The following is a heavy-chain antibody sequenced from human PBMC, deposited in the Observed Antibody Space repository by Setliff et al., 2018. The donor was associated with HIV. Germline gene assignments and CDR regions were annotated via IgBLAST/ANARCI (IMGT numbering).Heavy chain of an antibody. D-gene: IGHD2-2*01. J-gene: IGHJ4*02. CDR2: IRDVHDTT. CDR1: GFNLNNYA. Sequence: GSLRLSCAASGFNLNNYAMGWVRQAPGKGLEWVSSIRDVHDTTYYPDLVKGRFTISKDTSKNTLYLQMNSLRAEDTAIYYCAKEDQRVTSVDYWGQGTPVTVSS. CDR3: AKEDQRVTSVDY. V-gene: IGHV3-23*01.